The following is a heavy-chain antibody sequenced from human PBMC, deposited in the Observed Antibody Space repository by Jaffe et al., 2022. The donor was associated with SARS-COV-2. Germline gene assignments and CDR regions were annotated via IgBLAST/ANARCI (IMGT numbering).Heavy chain of an antibody. D-gene: IGHD2-2*01. CDR2: IKSKTDGGTT. CDR3: TTDPDIVVVPAAPADAFDI. V-gene: IGHV3-15*01. Sequence: EVQLVESGGGLVKPGGSLRLSCAASGFTFSNAWMSWVRQAPGKGLEWVGRIKSKTDGGTTDYAAPVKGRFTISRDDSKNTLYLQMNSLKTEDTAVYYCTTDPDIVVVPAAPADAFDIWGQGTMVTVSS. CDR1: GFTFSNAW. J-gene: IGHJ3*02.